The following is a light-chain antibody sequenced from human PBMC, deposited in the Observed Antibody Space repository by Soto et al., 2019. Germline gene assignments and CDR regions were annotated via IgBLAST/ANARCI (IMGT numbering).Light chain of an antibody. J-gene: IGKJ1*01. CDR1: QSLLHRSGDHY. CDR2: LGS. V-gene: IGKV2-28*01. Sequence: EIVLTQSPLSLPVTLGEPASISCRSSQSLLHRSGDHYLDWYLQKPGQSPQLLSYLGSNRATGVPDRFSGSGSGTDVTLKISSVEAEDVGVYYCLHALQPPPAFGQGTKVEIK. CDR3: LHALQPPPA.